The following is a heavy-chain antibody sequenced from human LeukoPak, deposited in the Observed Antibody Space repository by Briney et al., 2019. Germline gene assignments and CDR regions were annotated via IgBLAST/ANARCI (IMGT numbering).Heavy chain of an antibody. Sequence: SETLSLTCAVYGGSFSGYYWSWIRQPPGKGLEWIGEINHSGSTNYNPSLKSRVTISVDTSKNQFSLKLSSVTAADTAVYYCATVYYYGSGIHSDAFDIWGQGTMVTVSS. CDR1: GGSFSGYY. D-gene: IGHD3-10*01. V-gene: IGHV4-34*01. J-gene: IGHJ3*02. CDR2: INHSGST. CDR3: ATVYYYGSGIHSDAFDI.